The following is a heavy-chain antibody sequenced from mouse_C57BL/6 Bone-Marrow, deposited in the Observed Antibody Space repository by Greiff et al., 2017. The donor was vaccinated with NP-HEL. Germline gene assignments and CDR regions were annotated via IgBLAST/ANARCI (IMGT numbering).Heavy chain of an antibody. CDR1: GYTFTSYG. CDR3: ARWAFYSNFYAMDY. CDR2: IYPRSGNT. Sequence: VQLQESGAELARPGASVKLSCKASGYTFTSYGISWVKQRTGQGLEWIGEIYPRSGNTYYNEKFKGKATLTADKSSSTAYMELRSLTSEDSAVYFCARWAFYSNFYAMDYWGQGTSVTVSS. J-gene: IGHJ4*01. V-gene: IGHV1-81*01. D-gene: IGHD2-5*01.